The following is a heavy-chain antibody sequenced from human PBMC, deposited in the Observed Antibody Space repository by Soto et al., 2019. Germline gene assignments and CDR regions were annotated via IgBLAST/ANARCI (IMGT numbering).Heavy chain of an antibody. CDR2: IYHSGST. CDR1: GGSISSGGYS. Sequence: QLQLQESGSGLVKPSQTLSLTCAVSGGSISSGGYSWSWIRQPPGKGLEWIGYIYHSGSTYYNPSLKSRVTISVDRSKNQFSLKLSSVTAADTAVYYCAGEGYYSGSGSYSTQNYYYYGMDVWGQGTTVTVSS. D-gene: IGHD3-10*01. CDR3: AGEGYYSGSGSYSTQNYYYYGMDV. J-gene: IGHJ6*02. V-gene: IGHV4-30-2*01.